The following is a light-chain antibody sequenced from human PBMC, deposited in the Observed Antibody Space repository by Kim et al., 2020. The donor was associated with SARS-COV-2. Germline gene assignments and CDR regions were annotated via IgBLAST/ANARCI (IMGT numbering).Light chain of an antibody. CDR1: QAISNY. CDR3: QKYNIAPLT. J-gene: IGKJ4*01. CDR2: AAS. V-gene: IGKV1-27*01. Sequence: DIQMTQSPSSLSASVGDRVTITCRASQAISNYLAWYQQKPGKVPKLLIYAASTLQSGVPSRFSGTGSGRDFTLTISSLQPEDVATYYCQKYNIAPLTFGGGTKVDIK.